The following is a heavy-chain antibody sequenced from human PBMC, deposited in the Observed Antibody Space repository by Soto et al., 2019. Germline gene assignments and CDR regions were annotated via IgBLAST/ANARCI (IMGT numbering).Heavy chain of an antibody. J-gene: IGHJ6*02. CDR3: AKDWLVYGDDAGGMDV. CDR1: GFTFSSYG. D-gene: IGHD4-17*01. CDR2: ISYDGSNK. V-gene: IGHV3-30*18. Sequence: LSLTCAASGFTFSSYGMHWVRQAPGKGLEWVAVISYDGSNKYYADSVKGRFTISRDNSKNTLYLQMNSLRAEDTAVYYCAKDWLVYGDDAGGMDVWGQGTTVTVSS.